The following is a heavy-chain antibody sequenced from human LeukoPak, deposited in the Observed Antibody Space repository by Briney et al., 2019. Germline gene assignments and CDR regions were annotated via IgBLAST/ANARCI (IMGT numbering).Heavy chain of an antibody. Sequence: GGSLRLSCVDSGFTFGTHSMNWVRQAPGKGLEWVSYINGGGSPIYYANSVRGRFTISRDNAKNSLYLQMNSLRAEDTAVYYCARSSPSPYAFDIWGQGTMVTVSS. D-gene: IGHD6-6*01. V-gene: IGHV3-48*01. J-gene: IGHJ3*02. CDR1: GFTFGTHS. CDR3: ARSSPSPYAFDI. CDR2: INGGGSPI.